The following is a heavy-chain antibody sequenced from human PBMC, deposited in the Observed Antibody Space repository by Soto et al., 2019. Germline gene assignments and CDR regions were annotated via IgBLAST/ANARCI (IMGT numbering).Heavy chain of an antibody. V-gene: IGHV3-23*01. D-gene: IGHD2-15*01. CDR3: AKESCSGGSCYKIY. CDR1: GFTFSSYA. Sequence: EVQLLESGGGLVQPGGSLRLSCAASGFTFSSYAMSWVRQAPGKGLEWVSAISGSGGSTYYADSVKGRFTISRDNSKNPLYLQMNSLRAEDTAVYYWAKESCSGGSCYKIYWGQGTLVTVAS. J-gene: IGHJ4*02. CDR2: ISGSGGST.